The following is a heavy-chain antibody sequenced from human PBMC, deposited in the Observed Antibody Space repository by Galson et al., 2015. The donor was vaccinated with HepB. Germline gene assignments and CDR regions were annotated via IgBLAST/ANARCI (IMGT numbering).Heavy chain of an antibody. D-gene: IGHD4-23*01. CDR2: IGANDGST. J-gene: IGHJ4*02. Sequence: SLRLSCAASGFTFSRYAMTWVRQAPGKGLEWVSGIGANDGSTYYVDSVKGRFTISRDNPKSKLYLQMNSLRAEDTAVYYCAKDLRAGNEFDYWGRGTLVTVSS. CDR3: AKDLRAGNEFDY. V-gene: IGHV3-23*01. CDR1: GFTFSRYA.